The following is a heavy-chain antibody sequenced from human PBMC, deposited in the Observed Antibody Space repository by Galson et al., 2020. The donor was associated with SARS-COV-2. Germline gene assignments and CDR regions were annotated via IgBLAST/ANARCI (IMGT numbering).Heavy chain of an antibody. D-gene: IGHD3-22*01. Sequence: ASETLSLTCAVYGGTFSDYYWSWIRQSPGRGLEWIGEITHSGSTSYNPYLKSRVTISVDTSKNQFSLKMRSVTAADTAVYYCARGTRDITMIVVVMTSVSCDFDHWGQGTLVTVSS. V-gene: IGHV4-34*01. J-gene: IGHJ4*02. CDR3: ARGTRDITMIVVVMTSVSCDFDH. CDR1: GGTFSDYY. CDR2: ITHSGST.